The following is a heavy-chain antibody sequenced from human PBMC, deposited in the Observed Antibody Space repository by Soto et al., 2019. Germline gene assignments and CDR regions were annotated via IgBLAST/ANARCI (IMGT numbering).Heavy chain of an antibody. V-gene: IGHV4-30-4*01. D-gene: IGHD6-13*01. J-gene: IGHJ5*02. CDR2: IYYSGST. Sequence: TLSLTCTVSGGSISSGYYYWSWIRQPPGKGLEWIGYIYYSGSTYYNPSLKSRVTISVDTSKNQFSLKLSSVTAADTAVYYCARDRQQGWFAPWGQGTLVTVSS. CDR3: ARDRQQGWFAP. CDR1: GGSISSGYYY.